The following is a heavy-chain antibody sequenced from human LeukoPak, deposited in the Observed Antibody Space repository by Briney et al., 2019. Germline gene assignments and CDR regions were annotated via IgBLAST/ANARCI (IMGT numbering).Heavy chain of an antibody. CDR2: IYHSGST. J-gene: IGHJ5*02. D-gene: IGHD3-10*01. CDR1: GYSISSGYY. CDR3: ASITMVRGERGINWFDP. Sequence: SSETLSLTCTVSGYSISSGYYWGWIRQPPGKGLEWIGSIYHSGSTYYNPSLKSRVTISVDTSKNQFSLKLSSVTAADMAVYYCASITMVRGERGINWFDPWGQGTLVTVSS. V-gene: IGHV4-38-2*02.